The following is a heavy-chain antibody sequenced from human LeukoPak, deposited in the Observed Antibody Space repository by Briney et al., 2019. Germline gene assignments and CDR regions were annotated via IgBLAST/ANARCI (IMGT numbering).Heavy chain of an antibody. D-gene: IGHD3-10*01. CDR2: VSYERITK. CDR1: GFTFSNYG. V-gene: IGHV3-30*03. CDR3: AREGLDSGSHFSAWFDP. Sequence: GGSLRLSCVASGFTFSNYGMHWVRQAPGKGLERVAVVSYERITKYYADSVKGRFSISRDNSKNTLSLEMNSLRPEDTAVYYCAREGLDSGSHFSAWFDPWGQGTLVTVSS. J-gene: IGHJ5*02.